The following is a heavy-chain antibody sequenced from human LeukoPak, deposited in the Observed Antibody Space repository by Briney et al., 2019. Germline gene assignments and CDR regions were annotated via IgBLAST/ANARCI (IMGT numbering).Heavy chain of an antibody. CDR1: GGSIFTTSYY. CDR3: ARRVAVAGRNHFDD. J-gene: IGHJ4*02. D-gene: IGHD6-19*01. CDR2: IYYSGSA. V-gene: IGHV4-39*01. Sequence: SETLSLTCTVAGGSIFTTSYYWDWIRQSPGKGLEWIGSIYYSGSAYHSPSLKSRLTVSVDTSKNQFSLRLTSVTAADTAVYYCARRVAVAGRNHFDDWGQGTLVTVSS.